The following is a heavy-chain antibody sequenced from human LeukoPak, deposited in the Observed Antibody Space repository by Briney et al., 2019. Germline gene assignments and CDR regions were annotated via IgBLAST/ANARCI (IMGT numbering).Heavy chain of an antibody. CDR1: GLTVSATY. Sequence: GGSLRLSCAASGLTVSATYMSWVRQAPGKGLEWVSVIYSDGSTYYADSVKGRFTISRDNSKNTLYLQMNSLRVEDTAFYYCARRPDYGGTPTFDYWGQGTLVTVSS. D-gene: IGHD4-23*01. J-gene: IGHJ4*02. CDR2: IYSDGST. V-gene: IGHV3-66*01. CDR3: ARRPDYGGTPTFDY.